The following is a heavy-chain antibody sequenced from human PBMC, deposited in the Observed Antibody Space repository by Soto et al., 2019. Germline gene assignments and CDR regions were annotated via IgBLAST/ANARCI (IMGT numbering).Heavy chain of an antibody. Sequence: QVQLVPSGAEVNKPGSSVKVSCKASGGTFSSYAISWVRQAPVQGLEWMGGIIPIFGTANYAQKFQGRVTITADKSTRTADMELSSLRSEDTAVYYCARKTLDYGSGSYQFDYWGQGTLVTVSS. V-gene: IGHV1-69*06. J-gene: IGHJ4*02. CDR1: GGTFSSYA. D-gene: IGHD3-10*01. CDR2: IIPIFGTA. CDR3: ARKTLDYGSGSYQFDY.